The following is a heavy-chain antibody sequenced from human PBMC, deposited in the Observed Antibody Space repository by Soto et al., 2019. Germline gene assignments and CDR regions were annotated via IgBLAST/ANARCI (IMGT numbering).Heavy chain of an antibody. V-gene: IGHV4-39*01. CDR1: GGSILSNIYY. D-gene: IGHD3-22*01. CDR2: IHYSGST. J-gene: IGHJ4*02. CDR3: ASQHYYDSSGYYVVY. Sequence: SETLSLTCTVSGGSILSNIYYWGWIRQPPGKGLEWIGNIHYSGSTYYDSSLQSRVTISIDTSKNQFSLKLSSVTATDTAVYYCASQHYYDSSGYYVVYWGQGTLVTVSS.